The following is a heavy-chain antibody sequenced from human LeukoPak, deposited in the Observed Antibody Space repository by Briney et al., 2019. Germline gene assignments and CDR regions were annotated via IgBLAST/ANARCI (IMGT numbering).Heavy chain of an antibody. Sequence: ASVKVSCRASGYTFTGYYMHWVRQAPGQGLEWMGWINPNSGGTNYAQKFQGRVTMTRDTSISTAYMELSRLRSDDTAAYYCASSLLTRNWFDPWGQGTLVAVSS. CDR1: GYTFTGYY. CDR2: INPNSGGT. CDR3: ASSLLTRNWFDP. D-gene: IGHD1-26*01. J-gene: IGHJ5*02. V-gene: IGHV1-2*02.